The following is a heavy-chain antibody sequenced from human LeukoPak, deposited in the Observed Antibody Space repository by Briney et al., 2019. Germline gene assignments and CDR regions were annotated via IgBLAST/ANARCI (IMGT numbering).Heavy chain of an antibody. CDR2: IWYDGSNK. CDR3: ARDRKEDYGVDY. V-gene: IGHV3-33*01. Sequence: PGRSLRLSCAASGFTFSSYGMHWVRQAPGKGLEWVAVIWYDGSNKYHADSVKGRFTISRDNSKNALYLQMNSLRAEDTAVYYCARDRKEDYGVDYWGQGTLVTVSS. CDR1: GFTFSSYG. D-gene: IGHD4-17*01. J-gene: IGHJ4*02.